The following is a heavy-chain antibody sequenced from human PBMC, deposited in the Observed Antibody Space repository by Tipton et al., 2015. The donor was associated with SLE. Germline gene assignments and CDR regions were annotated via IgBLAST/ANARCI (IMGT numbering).Heavy chain of an antibody. J-gene: IGHJ2*01. V-gene: IGHV4-59*01. D-gene: IGHD3-3*01. CDR1: DGSISSFY. Sequence: LRLSCTVSDGSISSFYWSWIRQPPGKGLEWIGYISDSGSTNYNPSLRSRVAISVDTSKNQFSLRLDSMTSADTAVYYCARGGTDYDVWLGCPYFDLWGRGTLVTVSS. CDR2: ISDSGST. CDR3: ARGGTDYDVWLGCPYFDL.